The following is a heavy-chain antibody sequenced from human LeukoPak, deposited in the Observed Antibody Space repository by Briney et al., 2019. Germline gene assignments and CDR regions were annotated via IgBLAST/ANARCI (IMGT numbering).Heavy chain of an antibody. CDR3: AKIRDYFDSSGYYYDY. CDR2: INPNSGGT. J-gene: IGHJ4*02. Sequence: ASVKVSCKASGYSFTAFYIHWVRQAPGQGLDWMGWINPNSGGTNYAQKFQGRVTMTRDTSISTAYMELSSLRSDDTAVYYCAKIRDYFDSSGYYYDYWGQGTLVTVSS. V-gene: IGHV1-2*02. D-gene: IGHD3-22*01. CDR1: GYSFTAFY.